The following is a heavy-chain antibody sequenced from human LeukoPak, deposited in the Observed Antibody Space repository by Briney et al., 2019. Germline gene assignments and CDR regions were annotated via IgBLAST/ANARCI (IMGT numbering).Heavy chain of an antibody. CDR2: INHSGST. CDR3: ARGGGWEQQLDY. D-gene: IGHD6-13*01. Sequence: SETLSLTCAVYGGSFSGYYWSWIRQPPGKGLEWIGEINHSGSTNYNPSLKSRVTISVDTSKNQFSLKLSSVTAADTAVYYCARGGGWEQQLDYWGQGTLVTVSS. V-gene: IGHV4-34*01. J-gene: IGHJ4*02. CDR1: GGSFSGYY.